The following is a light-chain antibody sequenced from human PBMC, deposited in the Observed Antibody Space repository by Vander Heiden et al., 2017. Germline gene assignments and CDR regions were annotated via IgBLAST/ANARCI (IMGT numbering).Light chain of an antibody. V-gene: IGKV3-15*01. J-gene: IGKJ4*01. CDR1: QSVSSN. CDR3: QQYNNWPPLT. CDR2: GAS. Sequence: EIVMPPSPATLSVSPGETATLSCRARQSVSSNLAGYQQKPGQAPRLLIYGASTRATGIPARFSGSGSGTEFTLIISSLQSEDFAVYYCQQYNNWPPLTFGGGTKVEIK.